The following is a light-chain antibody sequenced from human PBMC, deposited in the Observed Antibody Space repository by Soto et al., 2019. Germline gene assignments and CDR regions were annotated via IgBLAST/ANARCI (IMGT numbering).Light chain of an antibody. V-gene: IGLV2-14*01. Sequence: QSFLTHPASLSGSPGQSITISCTGTSSDVGGYDYVSWYQHHPGKVPKLMIYEVSNRPSGVSNRFSGSKSGNTASLTISGLQAEDEADYYCSSYTTTTTVFGTGTKVTVL. CDR2: EVS. CDR3: SSYTTTTTV. J-gene: IGLJ1*01. CDR1: SSDVGGYDY.